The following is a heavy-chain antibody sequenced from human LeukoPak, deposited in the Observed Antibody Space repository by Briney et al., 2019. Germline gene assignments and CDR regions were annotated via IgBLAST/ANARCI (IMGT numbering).Heavy chain of an antibody. D-gene: IGHD3-3*01. V-gene: IGHV3-48*04. CDR2: ISSSTGTI. J-gene: IGHJ4*02. CDR1: GFTFSNYN. Sequence: PGGSLRLSCAASGFTFSNYNMNWVRQAPGKGLEWVSYISSSTGTIHYADSVKGRFTISRDNAKNSLYLQMNSLRGEDTAVYYCARGVHYDFWSNYYPASFDYWGQGALVAVSS. CDR3: ARGVHYDFWSNYYPASFDY.